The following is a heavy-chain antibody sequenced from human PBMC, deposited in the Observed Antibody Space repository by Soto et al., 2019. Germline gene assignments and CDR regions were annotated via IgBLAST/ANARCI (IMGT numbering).Heavy chain of an antibody. J-gene: IGHJ4*02. CDR3: AIRASEGAAAGLFDY. V-gene: IGHV1-69*06. CDR2: IIPIFGTA. Sequence: GASVKVSCKASGGTFSSYAISWVRQAPGQGLEWMGGIIPIFGTANYAQKFQGRVTITADKSTSTAYMELSSLRSEDTAVYYCAIRASEGAAAGLFDYWGQGSLVTVSS. CDR1: GGTFSSYA. D-gene: IGHD6-13*01.